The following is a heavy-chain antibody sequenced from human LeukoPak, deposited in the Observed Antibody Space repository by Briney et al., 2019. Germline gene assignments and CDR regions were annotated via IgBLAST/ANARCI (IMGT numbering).Heavy chain of an antibody. J-gene: IGHJ6*04. Sequence: SETLPLTCAVYGGSFSGYYWSWIRQPPGKGLEWIGEINHSGSTNYNPSLKSRVTISVDTSKNQFSLKLSSVTAADTAVYYCARSDYGDSYYYYYYGMDVWGEGTTVTVSS. CDR1: GGSFSGYY. CDR3: ARSDYGDSYYYYYYGMDV. V-gene: IGHV4-34*01. D-gene: IGHD4-17*01. CDR2: INHSGST.